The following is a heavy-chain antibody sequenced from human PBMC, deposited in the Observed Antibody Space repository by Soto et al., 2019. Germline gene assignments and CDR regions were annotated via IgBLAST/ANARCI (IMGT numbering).Heavy chain of an antibody. V-gene: IGHV5-51*01. CDR1: GYSFTSYW. J-gene: IGHJ6*02. D-gene: IGHD2-21*02. CDR2: IYPGDSDT. CDR3: MRSYGDSYYFYYGMDV. Sequence: ESLKISCKGSGYSFTSYWIGWVRQMPGKGLEWMGIIYPGDSDTRYSPSFQGQVTISADKSINTAYLQWTSLKASDTAIYYCMRSYGDSYYFYYGMDVWGQGTTVTVSS.